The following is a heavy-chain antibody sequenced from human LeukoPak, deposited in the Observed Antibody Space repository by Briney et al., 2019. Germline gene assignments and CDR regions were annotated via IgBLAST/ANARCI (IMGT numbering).Heavy chain of an antibody. CDR2: ISGNGGNT. D-gene: IGHD3-3*01. V-gene: IGHV3-23*01. Sequence: GGSLRLSCAASGFTFSSEAMNWVRQAPGTGLEGVSAISGNGGNTYYADSVKGRFTISRDNSNNTLYLQMNSLRAEDTAVYYCAKGGRFLEWFTFDYWGQGTLVTVSS. CDR3: AKGGRFLEWFTFDY. CDR1: GFTFSSEA. J-gene: IGHJ4*02.